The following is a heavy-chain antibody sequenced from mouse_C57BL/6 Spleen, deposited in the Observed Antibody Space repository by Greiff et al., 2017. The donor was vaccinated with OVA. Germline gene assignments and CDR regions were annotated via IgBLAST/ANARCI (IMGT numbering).Heavy chain of an antibody. CDR3: ARSGGLLPLFAY. J-gene: IGHJ3*01. D-gene: IGHD2-3*01. CDR1: GYTFTSYW. Sequence: QVQLKQPGTELVKPGASVKLSCKASGYTFTSYWMHWVKQRPGQGLEWIGNINPSNGGTNYNEKFKSKATLTVDKSSSTAYMQLSSLTSEDSAVYYCARSGGLLPLFAYWGQGTLVTVSA. V-gene: IGHV1-53*01. CDR2: INPSNGGT.